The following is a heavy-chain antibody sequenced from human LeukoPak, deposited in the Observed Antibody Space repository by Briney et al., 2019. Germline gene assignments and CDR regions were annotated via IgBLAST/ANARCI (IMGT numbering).Heavy chain of an antibody. J-gene: IGHJ2*01. CDR1: GGSISSYY. CDR3: ATRDSGYDAWYFDL. Sequence: SETLSLTCTVSGGSISSYYWSWIRQPPGKGLEWIGYVYYSGSTNYNPSLKSRVTISVDTSKNQFSLNLSSMTAADTAVYYCATRDSGYDAWYFDLWGRGALVTVSS. V-gene: IGHV4-59*01. D-gene: IGHD5-12*01. CDR2: VYYSGST.